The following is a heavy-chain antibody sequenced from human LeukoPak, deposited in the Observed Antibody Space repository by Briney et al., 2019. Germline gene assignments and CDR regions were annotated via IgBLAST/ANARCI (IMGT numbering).Heavy chain of an antibody. J-gene: IGHJ6*03. CDR1: GFTFSSYA. Sequence: GGSLRLSCAASGFTFSSYAMSWVRQAPGKGLEWVSAISGSGGSTYYADSVKGRFTISRDNSKNTLYLQMNSLRAEDTAVYYCAKDGNYDFWSGYYFYYYYYMDVWGKGTTVTASS. D-gene: IGHD3-3*01. CDR2: ISGSGGST. V-gene: IGHV3-23*01. CDR3: AKDGNYDFWSGYYFYYYYYMDV.